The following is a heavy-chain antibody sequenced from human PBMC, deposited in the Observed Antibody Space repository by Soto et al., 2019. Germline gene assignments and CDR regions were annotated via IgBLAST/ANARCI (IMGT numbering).Heavy chain of an antibody. CDR2: INSGGST. Sequence: EVQLVETGGGLIQPGGSLRLSCAASGFTVSSNYMSWVRQAPGKGLEWVSGINSGGSTYYEDSVKGRFTISSDNSKNTLYLQMNSLRAEDTAVYYCTRGYYGSGSYSNFPWFDPWGQGTLVTVSS. D-gene: IGHD3-10*01. CDR1: GFTVSSNY. J-gene: IGHJ5*02. CDR3: TRGYYGSGSYSNFPWFDP. V-gene: IGHV3-53*02.